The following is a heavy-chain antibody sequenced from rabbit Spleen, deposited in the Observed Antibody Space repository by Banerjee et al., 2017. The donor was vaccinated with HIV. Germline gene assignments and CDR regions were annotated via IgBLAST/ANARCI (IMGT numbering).Heavy chain of an antibody. D-gene: IGHD1-1*01. J-gene: IGHJ4*01. CDR3: ARDNGSGDYIDVYFDL. CDR2: IYTGNGKT. Sequence: QQQLEESGGGLVKPGGTLTLTCKASGIDFSRGYDMCCVRQAPGKGLEWIGCIYTGNGKTDYASWAKGRFTISKSSSTTVTLQMTSLTAADTATYFCARDNGSGDYIDVYFDLWGPGPLVTVS. CDR1: GIDFSRGYD. V-gene: IGHV1S45*01.